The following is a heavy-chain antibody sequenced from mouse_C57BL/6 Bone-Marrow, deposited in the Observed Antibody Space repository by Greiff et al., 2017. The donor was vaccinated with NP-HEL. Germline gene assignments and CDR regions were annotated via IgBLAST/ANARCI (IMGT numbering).Heavy chain of an antibody. D-gene: IGHD1-1*01. J-gene: IGHJ2*01. V-gene: IGHV1-81*01. CDR3: ARLGIYYYGRDY. CDR2: IYPRSGNT. Sequence: QVQLKQSGAELARPGASVKLSCKASGYTFTSYGISWVKQRTGQGLEWIGEIYPRSGNTYYNEKFKGKATLTADKSSSTAYMELRSLTSEDSAVYFCARLGIYYYGRDYWGQGTTLTVSS. CDR1: GYTFTSYG.